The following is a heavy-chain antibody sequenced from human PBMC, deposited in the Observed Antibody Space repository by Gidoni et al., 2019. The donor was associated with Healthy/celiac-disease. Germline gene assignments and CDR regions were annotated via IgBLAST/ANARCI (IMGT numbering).Heavy chain of an antibody. Sequence: EVQLVESGGGLVQPGRSLRLSCTASGFTFGGYAMSWVRQAPGKGLEWVGFIRSKAYGGTTEYAASVKGRFTISRDDSKSIAYLQMNSLKTEDTAVYYCTTPMVRGAKVVFDYWGQGTLVTVSS. CDR2: IRSKAYGGTT. CDR3: TTPMVRGAKVVFDY. J-gene: IGHJ4*02. CDR1: GFTFGGYA. D-gene: IGHD3-10*01. V-gene: IGHV3-49*04.